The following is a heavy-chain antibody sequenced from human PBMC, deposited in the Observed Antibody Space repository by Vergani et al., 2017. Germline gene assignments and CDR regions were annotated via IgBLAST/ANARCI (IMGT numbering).Heavy chain of an antibody. CDR3: AKDPSSTSSLPEYGMDV. CDR1: GFTFSSYG. J-gene: IGHJ6*02. Sequence: QVQLVESGGGVVQPGGSLRLYCAASGFTFSSYGMHWVRQAPGKRLEWVAFIRYDGSNKYYADSVKGRFTISRDNSKNTLYLQMNSLRAEDTAVYYCAKDPSSTSSLPEYGMDVWGQGTTVTVSS. V-gene: IGHV3-30*02. CDR2: IRYDGSNK. D-gene: IGHD2-2*01.